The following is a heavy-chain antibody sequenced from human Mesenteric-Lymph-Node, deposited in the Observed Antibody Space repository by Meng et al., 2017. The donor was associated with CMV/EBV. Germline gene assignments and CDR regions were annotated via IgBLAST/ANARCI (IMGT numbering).Heavy chain of an antibody. CDR2: ISSSGSTI. D-gene: IGHD2-2*01. Sequence: GESLKISCAASGFTFSDYYMSWIRQAPGKGLEWVSYISSSGSTIYYADSVKGRFTISRDNAKNSLYLQMNSLRSDDTAVYYCARLYCSSTSCGMDVWGQGTTVTVSS. V-gene: IGHV3-11*01. J-gene: IGHJ6*02. CDR1: GFTFSDYY. CDR3: ARLYCSSTSCGMDV.